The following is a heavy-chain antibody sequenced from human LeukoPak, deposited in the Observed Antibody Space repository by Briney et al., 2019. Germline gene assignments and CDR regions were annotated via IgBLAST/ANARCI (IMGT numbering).Heavy chain of an antibody. CDR3: ARGFLDVGFLEWLLFDY. D-gene: IGHD3-3*01. V-gene: IGHV1-69*05. Sequence: GVSVKVSCKASGGTFSSYAISWVRQAPGQGLEWMGGIIPIFGTANYAQKFQGRVTITTDESTSTAYMELSSLRSDDTAVYYCARGFLDVGFLEWLLFDYWGQGTLVTVSS. CDR2: IIPIFGTA. CDR1: GGTFSSYA. J-gene: IGHJ4*02.